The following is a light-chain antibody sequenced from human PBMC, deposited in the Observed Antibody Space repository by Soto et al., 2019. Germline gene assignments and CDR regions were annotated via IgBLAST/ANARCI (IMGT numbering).Light chain of an antibody. J-gene: IGKJ1*01. Sequence: DIQMTQSPSSLSASIGDRVTITCRASQDIRTDLVWYQQKPGKAPNRLIYAASTLQSGVPARFSGSGSGTQFTLTISSLQPEDFATYYCLQHNAYPLAFGPGTEV. CDR2: AAS. CDR1: QDIRTD. V-gene: IGKV1-17*01. CDR3: LQHNAYPLA.